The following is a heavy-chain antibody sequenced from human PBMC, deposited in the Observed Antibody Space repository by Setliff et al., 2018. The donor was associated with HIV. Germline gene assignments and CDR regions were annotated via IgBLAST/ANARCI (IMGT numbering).Heavy chain of an antibody. D-gene: IGHD3-3*01. CDR1: GGSISSGGYY. Sequence: ASETLSLTCTVSGGSISSGGYYRSWIRQHPGKGLEWIGYIHYSGNTYNNPSLNSRISISVDMSKNKFSLKLSSLTAADTAVYYCARGGLGVVTSFDSWGPGTLVTVSS. CDR2: IHYSGNT. V-gene: IGHV4-31*03. CDR3: ARGGLGVVTSFDS. J-gene: IGHJ4*02.